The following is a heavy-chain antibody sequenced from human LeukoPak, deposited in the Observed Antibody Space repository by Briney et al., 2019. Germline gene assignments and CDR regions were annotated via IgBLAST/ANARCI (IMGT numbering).Heavy chain of an antibody. CDR3: ATHPSLIAYSSGRNIY. J-gene: IGHJ4*02. Sequence: PGGSLRLSCAASGFTFSSYSMNWVRQAPGKGLEWVSSISSSSSYIYYADSVKGRFTISRDNAKNSLYLQMNSLRAEDTAVYYCATHPSLIAYSSGRNIYWDQGTLVTVSS. D-gene: IGHD6-19*01. CDR2: ISSSSSYI. V-gene: IGHV3-21*01. CDR1: GFTFSSYS.